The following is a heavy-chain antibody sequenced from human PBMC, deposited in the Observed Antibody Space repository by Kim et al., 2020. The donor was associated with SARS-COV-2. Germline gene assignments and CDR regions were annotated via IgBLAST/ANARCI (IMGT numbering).Heavy chain of an antibody. D-gene: IGHD6-13*01. V-gene: IGHV3-23*01. J-gene: IGHJ4*02. Sequence: ADSVKGRFTISRDNSKNTLYLQMNSQRAEDTAVYYCAKEYSSSWYSLIDYWGQGTLVTVSS. CDR3: AKEYSSSWYSLIDY.